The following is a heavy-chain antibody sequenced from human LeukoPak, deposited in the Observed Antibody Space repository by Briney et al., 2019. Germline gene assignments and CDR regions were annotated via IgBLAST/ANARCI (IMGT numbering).Heavy chain of an antibody. CDR3: ARSRWIAVAGDY. CDR2: IWYDGSNK. J-gene: IGHJ4*02. V-gene: IGHV3-33*01. CDR1: GFTFSSYG. Sequence: GRSLRLSCAASGFTFSSYGFHWVRQAPGKGLEWVAVIWYDGSNKYYADSVKGRFTISRDNSKNTLYLQMNSLRAEDTAVYYCARSRWIAVAGDYWGQGTLVTVSS. D-gene: IGHD6-19*01.